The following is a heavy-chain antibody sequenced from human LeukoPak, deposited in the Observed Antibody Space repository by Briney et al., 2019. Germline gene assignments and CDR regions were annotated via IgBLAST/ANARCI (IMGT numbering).Heavy chain of an antibody. D-gene: IGHD1-26*01. CDR3: ARDPYSGNYGNYYYYYMDV. V-gene: IGHV3-49*04. Sequence: GGSLRLSCTASGFTFGDYGMSWVRQAPGKGLEWVGFIRSKAYGGTTEYAASVKGRFTISRDDSKSIAYLQVNSLGPEDTAVYYCARDPYSGNYGNYYYYYMDVWGKGTTVTISS. CDR2: IRSKAYGGTT. J-gene: IGHJ6*03. CDR1: GFTFGDYG.